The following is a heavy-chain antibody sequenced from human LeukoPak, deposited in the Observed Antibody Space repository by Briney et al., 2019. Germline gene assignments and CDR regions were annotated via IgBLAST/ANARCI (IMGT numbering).Heavy chain of an antibody. CDR2: ISWNSGSI. CDR1: GFTFDDYA. Sequence: GGSLRLSCAASGFTFDDYAMHWVRQAPGKGLEWVSGISWNSGSIGYADSVKGRFTISRDNAKNSLYLQMNSLRAEDTAVYYCAKGLYYYASGSYYNEHFDYWGQGTLVTVSS. D-gene: IGHD3-10*01. J-gene: IGHJ4*02. V-gene: IGHV3-9*01. CDR3: AKGLYYYASGSYYNEHFDY.